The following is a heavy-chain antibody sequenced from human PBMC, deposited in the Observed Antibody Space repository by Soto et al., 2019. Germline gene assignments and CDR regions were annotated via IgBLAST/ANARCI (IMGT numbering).Heavy chain of an antibody. CDR3: ATSLLFVLWGVIRYFLVY. CDR2: FDPEDGEA. Sequence: ASVKVSCKVSGYTLTKLSMHWVRQAPGKGLEWMGGFDPEDGEAMYAQKFQGRVTMIEDTSTDTAYMELSSLRSEDTAVYYCATSLLFVLWGVIRYFLVYCAQGTLVTVSS. CDR1: GYTLTKLS. J-gene: IGHJ4*02. D-gene: IGHD3-16*02. V-gene: IGHV1-24*01.